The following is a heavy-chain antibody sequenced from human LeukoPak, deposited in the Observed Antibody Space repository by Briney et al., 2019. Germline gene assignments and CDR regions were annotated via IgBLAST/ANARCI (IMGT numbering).Heavy chain of an antibody. Sequence: SETLSLTCTVSGGSISSYYWSWIRQPPGKGLEWMGEINHSGSTKYNPSLKSRVTISVDTSKNQFPLKLSSVTAADTAVYYCARGGGLRYFDWLFYFDSWGQGTLVTVSS. CDR1: GGSISSYY. CDR3: ARGGGLRYFDWLFYFDS. J-gene: IGHJ4*02. V-gene: IGHV4-34*01. D-gene: IGHD3-9*01. CDR2: INHSGST.